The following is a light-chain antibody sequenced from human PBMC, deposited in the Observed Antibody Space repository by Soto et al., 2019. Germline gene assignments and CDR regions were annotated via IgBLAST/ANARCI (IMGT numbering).Light chain of an antibody. CDR1: TSDVGTYKF. Sequence: QSVLTQPASVSGSPGQSITISCTGTTSDVGTYKFVSWYQQHPGIAPKLMIYEVTERPSGVSNRFSGSKSGNTASLTISGLQAEDEADYYSCSHAGSHVIFGGGTKLTVL. CDR2: EVT. J-gene: IGLJ2*01. CDR3: CSHAGSHVI. V-gene: IGLV2-23*02.